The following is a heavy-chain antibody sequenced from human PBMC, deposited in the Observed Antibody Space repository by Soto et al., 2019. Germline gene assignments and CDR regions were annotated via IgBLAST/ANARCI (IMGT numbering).Heavy chain of an antibody. Sequence: GGSLRLSCAASEFTFSDYSMNWVRQAPGKGLEWVAYISSSISTIYYADSVKGRFTISRDNAKNSLYLQMNSLRDEDTAVYYCGRGGEEYSSDTKGYYGMDVWGQGTRVTVSS. J-gene: IGHJ6*02. CDR1: EFTFSDYS. CDR2: ISSSISTI. V-gene: IGHV3-48*02. CDR3: GRGGEEYSSDTKGYYGMDV. D-gene: IGHD3-22*01.